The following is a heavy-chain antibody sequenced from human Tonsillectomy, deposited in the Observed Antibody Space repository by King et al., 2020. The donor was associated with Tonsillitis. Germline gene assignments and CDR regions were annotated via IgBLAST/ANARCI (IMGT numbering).Heavy chain of an antibody. CDR3: AREGIVGATTFFDY. CDR1: GGSISSYY. J-gene: IGHJ4*02. CDR2: IYTSGST. V-gene: IGHV4-4*07. Sequence: VQLQESGPGLVKPSETLSLTCTVSGGSISSYYWSWIRQPAGKGLEWVGRIYTSGSTNYNPSLKNRVTMSVDKSKYQFSLQMRCVTAADTAVDYWAREGIVGATTFFDYWGQGTLVTVSS. D-gene: IGHD1-26*01.